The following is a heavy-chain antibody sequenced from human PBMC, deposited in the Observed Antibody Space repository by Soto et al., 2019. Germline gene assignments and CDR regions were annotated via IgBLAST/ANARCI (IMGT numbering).Heavy chain of an antibody. V-gene: IGHV4-31*03. Sequence: SETLSLTCTVSGGSIRSGGYYWSWVRQNPRRGLEWIGNIYYSGNTYYNPSLKSRLTISVDTSKNQFSLNLSSVTAADTAVYYCARDRLMATAGAARHYFGLDVWGQGTTVTVSS. CDR2: IYYSGNT. CDR1: GGSIRSGGYY. CDR3: ARDRLMATAGAARHYFGLDV. J-gene: IGHJ6*02. D-gene: IGHD5-18*01.